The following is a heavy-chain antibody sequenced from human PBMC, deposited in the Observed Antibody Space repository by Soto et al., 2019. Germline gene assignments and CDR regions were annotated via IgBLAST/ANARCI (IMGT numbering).Heavy chain of an antibody. CDR2: ITPSSGST. V-gene: IGHV1-46*01. CDR3: AEAVSKKAAPIDY. Sequence: GASVKVSCKASGYTFTTYYMHWLRQARGQGLEWMGIITPSSGSTRYEQKFQDRVTMTRDTSTSTVYMELSSLRSEDTAVYYCAEAVSKKAAPIDYWGQGTLVTVSS. J-gene: IGHJ4*02. CDR1: GYTFTTYY.